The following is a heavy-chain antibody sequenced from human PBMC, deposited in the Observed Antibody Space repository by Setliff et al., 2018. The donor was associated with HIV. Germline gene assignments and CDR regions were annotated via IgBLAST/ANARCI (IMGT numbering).Heavy chain of an antibody. D-gene: IGHD3-10*02. CDR3: AKCSGTWDYNWFDP. J-gene: IGHJ5*02. V-gene: IGHV4-39*01. Sequence: SETLSLTCTVFGDSTSSSHYYWAWFRRPPGQGLEWVASLYYDGRFYHSPSLRGRVSISVDRSTNQVFLQLTSVTARDTAIYYCAKCSGTWDYNWFDPWGPGTLVTVS. CDR2: LYYDGRF. CDR1: GDSTSSSHYY.